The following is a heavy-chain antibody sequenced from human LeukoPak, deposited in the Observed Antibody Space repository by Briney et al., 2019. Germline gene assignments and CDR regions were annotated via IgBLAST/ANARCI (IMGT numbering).Heavy chain of an antibody. D-gene: IGHD3-9*01. CDR2: ISYDGSNK. CDR1: GFTFSNYV. J-gene: IGHJ4*02. V-gene: IGHV3-30-3*02. Sequence: PGGSLRLSCAASGFTFSNYVIHWVRQAPGKGLEWVAVISYDGSNKYYADSVKGRFTISRDNSKNTLYLQMNSLRAEDTAVYYCAKDVSRILTGARNYFDSWGQGTLVTVSS. CDR3: AKDVSRILTGARNYFDS.